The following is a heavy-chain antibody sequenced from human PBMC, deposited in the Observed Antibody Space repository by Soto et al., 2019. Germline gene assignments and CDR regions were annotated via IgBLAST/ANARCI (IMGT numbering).Heavy chain of an antibody. Sequence: TLSLTCTVSGGSISNGGYYWNWVRQHPGEGLEWIGYIHYSGSTWYNPSLESRVTISVDTSKDQFSLKLRSVTAADTAVYYCARVRGSGSYAAYYFDSWGQGTLVTVSS. CDR2: IHYSGST. V-gene: IGHV4-31*03. CDR1: GGSISNGGYY. J-gene: IGHJ4*01. D-gene: IGHD3-10*01. CDR3: ARVRGSGSYAAYYFDS.